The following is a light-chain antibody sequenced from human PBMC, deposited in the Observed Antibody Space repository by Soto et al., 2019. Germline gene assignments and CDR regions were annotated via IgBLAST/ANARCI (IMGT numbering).Light chain of an antibody. Sequence: QLVLTQSPSASASLGASVKLTCTLSSGHSSYAIAWHQKQPGKGPRYLMDLNNDGSHSKGYGIPDRFSGSSSGAERYLIISSLQSEDEADYYCQTWGTGFQVFGGGTKLTVL. CDR2: LNNDGSH. J-gene: IGLJ2*01. CDR1: SGHSSYA. V-gene: IGLV4-69*01. CDR3: QTWGTGFQV.